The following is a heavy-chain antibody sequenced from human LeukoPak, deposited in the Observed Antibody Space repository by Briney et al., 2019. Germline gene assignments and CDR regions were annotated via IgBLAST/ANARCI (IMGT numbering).Heavy chain of an antibody. J-gene: IGHJ4*02. CDR3: ASMGYSYGYFDY. CDR2: IYYSGST. Sequence: SQTLSLTCTVSAGSISSGGYYWSWLRQHPGKGLEWIGYIYYSGSTYYNPSLKSRVTISVDTSKNQFSLKLRSVTAADTAVYYCASMGYSYGYFDYWGQGTLVTVSP. D-gene: IGHD5-18*01. CDR1: AGSISSGGYY. V-gene: IGHV4-31*03.